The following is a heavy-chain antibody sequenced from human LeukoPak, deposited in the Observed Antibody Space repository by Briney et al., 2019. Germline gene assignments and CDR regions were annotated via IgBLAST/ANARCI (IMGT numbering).Heavy chain of an antibody. Sequence: PGGSLTLSCTASGFTFSYHWMTWVRQAPGKGLEWVANIKNDGAVKNYVDSVKGRFTISRDNAKNSLFLQMNSVRAEDTAIYYCARDLGWFHFDSWGQGTLVTVSS. CDR2: IKNDGAVK. V-gene: IGHV3-7*01. D-gene: IGHD2-15*01. CDR3: ARDLGWFHFDS. J-gene: IGHJ4*02. CDR1: GFTFSYHW.